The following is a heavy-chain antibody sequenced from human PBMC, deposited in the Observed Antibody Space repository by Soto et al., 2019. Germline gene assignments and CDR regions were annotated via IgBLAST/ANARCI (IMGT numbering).Heavy chain of an antibody. Sequence: GGSLRLSCAASGFTLNSFFMHWVRQVPGKGLMWVSRISNDGSSTSYADSVKGRFTTSRDNAKNTLYLQMNSLRAEDTAVYFSVRDQASTGYSVFNLWGQGAQVTVS. D-gene: IGHD3-22*01. CDR2: ISNDGSST. CDR1: GFTLNSFF. J-gene: IGHJ5*02. CDR3: VRDQASTGYSVFNL. V-gene: IGHV3-74*01.